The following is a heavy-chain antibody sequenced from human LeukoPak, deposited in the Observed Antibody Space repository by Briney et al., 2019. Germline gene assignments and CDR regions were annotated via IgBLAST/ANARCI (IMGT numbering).Heavy chain of an antibody. D-gene: IGHD6-19*01. CDR2: ISGSGGST. CDR1: GFTFSSYA. Sequence: GGSLRLSCAASGFTFSSYAMMWLRQAPGKGLEWVSAISGSGGSTYYADSVKGRFTISRDNSKNTLYLQMNSLRAEDTAVYYCAKNHGIAVTPDYWGQGTLVTVSS. CDR3: AKNHGIAVTPDY. V-gene: IGHV3-23*01. J-gene: IGHJ4*02.